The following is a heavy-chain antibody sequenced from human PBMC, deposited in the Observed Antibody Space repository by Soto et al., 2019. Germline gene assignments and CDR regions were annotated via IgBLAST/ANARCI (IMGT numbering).Heavy chain of an antibody. CDR1: GDSFSGHY. CDR2: GYTSGNT. V-gene: IGHV4-4*07. D-gene: IGHD3-9*01. CDR3: AGEAAETGGDGYWCDP. J-gene: IGHJ5*02. Sequence: QVQLQESGPGLVKPSETLSLTCTVSGDSFSGHYWSWIRQPAGKGLEWIGRGYTSGNTDYNPSLESRFTVSVDTPTNQWAPKLGSVTAADTAGYYCAGEAAETGGDGYWCDPWGQGTLVTVSS.